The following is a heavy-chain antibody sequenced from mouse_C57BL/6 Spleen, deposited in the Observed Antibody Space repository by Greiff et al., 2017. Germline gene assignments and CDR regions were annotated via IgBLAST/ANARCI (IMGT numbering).Heavy chain of an antibody. CDR2: IWSGGST. Sequence: VQLQQSGPGLVQPSQSLSITCTVSGFSLTSYGVHWVRQSPGKGLAWLGVIWSGGSTDYNAAFISRLSISKDNSKSQVFFKMNSLQADDTAIYYCARNGGNYVFYAMDYWGQGTSVTVSS. D-gene: IGHD1-1*02. J-gene: IGHJ4*01. CDR1: GFSLTSYG. V-gene: IGHV2-2*01. CDR3: ARNGGNYVFYAMDY.